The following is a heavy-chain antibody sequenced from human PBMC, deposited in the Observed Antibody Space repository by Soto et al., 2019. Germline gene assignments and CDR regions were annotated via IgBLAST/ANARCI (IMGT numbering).Heavy chain of an antibody. CDR2: ISSSSSYI. D-gene: IGHD3-3*01. CDR3: ARELTQGYDFWSGYYIRKPYYYYYGMEV. Sequence: PGGSLRLSCSPSGFTFSSYSMNWVRQAPGNGPEWVSPISSSSSYIYYADSVKGRFTSSRDNAKNSLYVKMNSLRAEDTAVYYCARELTQGYDFWSGYYIRKPYYYYYGMEVWGQGATVTVSS. V-gene: IGHV3-21*01. CDR1: GFTFSSYS. J-gene: IGHJ6*02.